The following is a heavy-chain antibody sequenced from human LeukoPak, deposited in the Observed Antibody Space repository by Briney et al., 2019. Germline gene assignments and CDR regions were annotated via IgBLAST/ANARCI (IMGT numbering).Heavy chain of an antibody. V-gene: IGHV3-11*04. J-gene: IGHJ4*02. CDR2: INIGGTNT. CDR1: GFTFNDYY. Sequence: GGSLRLSCAASGFTFNDYYMSWIRQAPGKGLEWLSYINIGGTNTHYADSVKGRFTISRDNAKNTLYLQMNSLRPEDTAVYYCAKEGSGKLHLDYWGQGTLVTVSS. CDR3: AKEGSGKLHLDY. D-gene: IGHD3-10*01.